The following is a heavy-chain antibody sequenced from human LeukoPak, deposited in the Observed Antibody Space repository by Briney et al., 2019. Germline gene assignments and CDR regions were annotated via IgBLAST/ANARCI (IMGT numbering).Heavy chain of an antibody. Sequence: GRSLRLSCAASGFTFSTSGFNWVRQAPGKGLEWVASIGPTGSDRYHADSIKGRFTISRDNANNFLYLQMNSLRAEDTAVYYCATETNGRHYDYWGQGTLLTVSS. CDR3: ATETNGRHYDY. J-gene: IGHJ4*02. CDR2: IGPTGSDR. D-gene: IGHD1-14*01. CDR1: GFTFSTSG. V-gene: IGHV3-21*06.